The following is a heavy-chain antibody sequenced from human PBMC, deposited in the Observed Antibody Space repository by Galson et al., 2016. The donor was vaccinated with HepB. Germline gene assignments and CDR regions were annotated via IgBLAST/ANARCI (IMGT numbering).Heavy chain of an antibody. CDR2: ISAYNGDT. V-gene: IGHV1-18*04. J-gene: IGHJ1*01. CDR1: GYIFTTYG. CDR3: ARDQTAARPRSRSFQH. Sequence: SVKVSCKASGYIFTTYGISWVRQAPGQGLEWMGWISAYNGDTNYAQKVQGRVTMTTDTSTNTAYMELRSLRSDDTAVYYCARDQTAARPRSRSFQHWGQGTLVIVSS. D-gene: IGHD6-6*01.